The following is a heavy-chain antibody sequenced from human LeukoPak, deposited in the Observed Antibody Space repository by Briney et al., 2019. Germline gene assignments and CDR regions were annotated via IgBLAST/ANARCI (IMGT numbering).Heavy chain of an antibody. CDR2: ISDSGGST. CDR1: GLSFSSYA. V-gene: IGHV3-23*01. CDR3: ANRLGYCSGSSCSDY. J-gene: IGHJ4*02. Sequence: GGSLRLSCAASGLSFSSYAMTWVRQAPGKGLEWVSAISDSGGSTYYADSAKGRFTISRDNSKNTVYLQMNSLRAEDTAIYYCANRLGYCSGSSCSDYWGQGTLVTVSS. D-gene: IGHD2-15*01.